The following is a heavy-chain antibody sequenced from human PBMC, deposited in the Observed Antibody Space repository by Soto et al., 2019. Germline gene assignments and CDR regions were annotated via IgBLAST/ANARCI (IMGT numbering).Heavy chain of an antibody. CDR1: GYTFTSYY. CDR2: INPSGGST. V-gene: IGHV1-46*01. CDR3: ARDRMAMATNYYYCYYGMDV. J-gene: IGHJ6*02. Sequence: VASVKVSCKASGYTFTSYYMHWVRQAPGQGLEWMGIINPSGGSTSYAQKFQGRVTMTRDTSTSTVYMELSSLRSEDTAVYYCARDRMAMATNYYYCYYGMDVRGQGTLVTVYS. D-gene: IGHD5-12*01.